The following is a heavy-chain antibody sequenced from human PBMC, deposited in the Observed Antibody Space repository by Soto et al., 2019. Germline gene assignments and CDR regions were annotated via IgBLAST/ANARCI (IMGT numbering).Heavy chain of an antibody. CDR1: GFTFSSYE. J-gene: IGHJ4*02. V-gene: IGHV3-48*03. Sequence: EVQLVESGGGLVQPGGSLRLSCAASGFTFSSYEMNWVRQAPGKGLEWVSYISSSGSTIYYADSVKGRFTISRDNAKNSLYLQMNSLRAEDTAVYYCARGRWDYYDSSGPYYFDYWGQGTLVTVSS. CDR2: ISSSGSTI. D-gene: IGHD3-22*01. CDR3: ARGRWDYYDSSGPYYFDY.